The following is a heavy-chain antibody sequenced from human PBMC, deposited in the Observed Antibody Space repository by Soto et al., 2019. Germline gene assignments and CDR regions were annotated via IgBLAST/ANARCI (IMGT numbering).Heavy chain of an antibody. V-gene: IGHV4-59*01. CDR3: AGSVTIFGVGPWFDP. D-gene: IGHD3-3*01. CDR2: IYYSGST. Sequence: NPSETLSLTCTVSGGSISSYYWSWIRQPPGKGLEWIGYIYYSGSTNYNPSLKSRVTISVDTSKNQFSLKLSSVTAADTAVYYCAGSVTIFGVGPWFDPWGQGTLVTVSS. CDR1: GGSISSYY. J-gene: IGHJ5*02.